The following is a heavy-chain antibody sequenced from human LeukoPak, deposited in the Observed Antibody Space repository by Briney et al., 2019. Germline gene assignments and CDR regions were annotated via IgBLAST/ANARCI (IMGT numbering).Heavy chain of an antibody. D-gene: IGHD4-17*01. CDR2: INSDGSST. Sequence: PGGSLSLSCAASGFTFSSYWMHWVRQAPGKGLVWVSRINSDGSSTSYADSVKGRFTISRDNAKNTLYLQMNSLRAEDTAVYYCASAPTKSDYPWFDPWGQGTLVTVSS. V-gene: IGHV3-74*01. CDR1: GFTFSSYW. CDR3: ASAPTKSDYPWFDP. J-gene: IGHJ5*02.